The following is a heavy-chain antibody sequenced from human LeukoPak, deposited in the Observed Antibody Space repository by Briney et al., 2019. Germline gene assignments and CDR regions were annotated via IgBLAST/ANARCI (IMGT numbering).Heavy chain of an antibody. CDR3: ARGGVKSLWFGELYLSYYMDV. V-gene: IGHV1-46*01. CDR1: GYTFTSYY. J-gene: IGHJ6*03. D-gene: IGHD3-10*01. CDR2: INPSGGST. Sequence: ASVKVSCKASGYTFTSYYMHWVRQAPGQGLEWMGIINPSGGSTSYAQKFQGRVTMTRDTSTSTVYMELSSLRSEDTAVYYCARGGVKSLWFGELYLSYYMDVWGKGTTVTISS.